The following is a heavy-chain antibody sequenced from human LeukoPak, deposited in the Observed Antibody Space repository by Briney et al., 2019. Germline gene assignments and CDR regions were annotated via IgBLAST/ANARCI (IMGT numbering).Heavy chain of an antibody. CDR1: GGSISSGSYY. V-gene: IGHV4-61*02. CDR3: AREVGMVRGVIITDNFDY. CDR2: IYTSGST. J-gene: IGHJ4*02. Sequence: KPSQTLSLTCTVSGGSISSGSYYWRWIRQPAGKGLEWIGRIYTSGSTNYNPSLKSRVTISVDTSKNQFPLKLSSVTAADTAVYYCAREVGMVRGVIITDNFDYWGQGTLVTVSS. D-gene: IGHD3-10*01.